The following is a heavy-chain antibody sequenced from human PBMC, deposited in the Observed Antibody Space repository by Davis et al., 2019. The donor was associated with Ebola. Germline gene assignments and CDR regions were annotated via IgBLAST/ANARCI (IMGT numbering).Heavy chain of an antibody. D-gene: IGHD6-13*01. Sequence: SVKVSCRASGYTFTSYGITWVRQAPGQGLEWMGGIIPIFGTANYAQKFQGRVTITADESTSTAYMELSSLRSEDTAVYYCARDAYSSSWYGGWFDPWGQGTLVTVSS. J-gene: IGHJ5*02. CDR2: IIPIFGTA. V-gene: IGHV1-69*13. CDR3: ARDAYSSSWYGGWFDP. CDR1: GYTFTSYG.